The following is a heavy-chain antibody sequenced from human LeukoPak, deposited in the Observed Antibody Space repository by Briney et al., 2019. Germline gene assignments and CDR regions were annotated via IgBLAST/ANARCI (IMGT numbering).Heavy chain of an antibody. Sequence: GGSLRPSCAASGFTFSSYGMHWVRQAPGKGLEWVAFIRYDGSNKYYADSVKGRFTISRDNSKNTLYLQMNSLRAEDTAVYYCAKDSGARPHFDYWGQGTLVTVSS. V-gene: IGHV3-30*02. CDR2: IRYDGSNK. CDR3: AKDSGARPHFDY. J-gene: IGHJ4*02. D-gene: IGHD1-26*01. CDR1: GFTFSSYG.